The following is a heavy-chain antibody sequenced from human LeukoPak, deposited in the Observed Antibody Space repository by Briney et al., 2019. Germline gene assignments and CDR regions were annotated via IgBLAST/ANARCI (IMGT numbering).Heavy chain of an antibody. CDR1: GGSVSSGSYY. J-gene: IGHJ4*02. CDR3: ARGTYTGYIVVPDY. D-gene: IGHD2-21*01. CDR2: IYYSGST. V-gene: IGHV4-61*01. Sequence: SETLSLTCTVSGGSVSSGSYYWSWIRQPPGKGLEWIGYIYYSGSTNYNPSLKSRVTISVDTSKNQFSLRLSSVTAADTAVYYCARGTYTGYIVVPDYWGQGTWSPSPQ.